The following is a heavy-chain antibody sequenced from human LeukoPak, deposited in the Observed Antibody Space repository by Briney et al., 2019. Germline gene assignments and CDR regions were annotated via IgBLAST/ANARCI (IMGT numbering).Heavy chain of an antibody. CDR3: ARLGVVISRSYFDY. J-gene: IGHJ4*02. CDR1: GGSISSGGYY. Sequence: PSQTLSLTCTVSGGSISSGGYYWSWIRQHPGKGLEWIGYIYYSGSTYYNPSLKSRVTISVDTSKNQFSLKLSSVTAADTAVYYCARLGVVISRSYFDYWGQGTLVTVSS. D-gene: IGHD3-3*01. V-gene: IGHV4-31*03. CDR2: IYYSGST.